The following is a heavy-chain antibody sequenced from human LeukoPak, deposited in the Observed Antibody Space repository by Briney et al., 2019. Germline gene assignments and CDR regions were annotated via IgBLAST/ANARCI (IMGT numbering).Heavy chain of an antibody. CDR1: GFTFTSSA. Sequence: ASVKVSCKASGFTFTSSAVQWVRQARGQRLEWIGWIVVGSGNTNYAQKFQERVTITRDMSTSTAYMELSSLRAEDTAVYYCARAGGQQLGAFDIWGQGTMVTVSS. V-gene: IGHV1-58*01. J-gene: IGHJ3*02. CDR3: ARAGGQQLGAFDI. CDR2: IVVGSGNT. D-gene: IGHD6-13*01.